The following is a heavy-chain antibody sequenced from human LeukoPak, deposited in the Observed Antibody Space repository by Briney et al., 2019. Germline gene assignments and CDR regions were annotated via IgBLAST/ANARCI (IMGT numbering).Heavy chain of an antibody. D-gene: IGHD6-6*01. J-gene: IGHJ4*02. CDR1: GGSISSYY. V-gene: IGHV4-59*01. CDR2: IYYSGST. CDR3: ARHRAYSSSSPFDY. Sequence: SETLSLTCTVSGGSISSYYWSWIRQLPGKGLEWIGYIYYSGSTNYNPSLKSRVTISVDTSKNQFSLKLSSVTAADTAVYYCARHRAYSSSSPFDYWGQGTLVTVSS.